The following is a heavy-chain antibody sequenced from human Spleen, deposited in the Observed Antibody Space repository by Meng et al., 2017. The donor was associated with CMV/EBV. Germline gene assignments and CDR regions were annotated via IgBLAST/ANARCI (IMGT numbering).Heavy chain of an antibody. V-gene: IGHV3-21*01. CDR3: ATPLAITIFGGDKGGVAY. D-gene: IGHD3-3*01. Sequence: GESLKSSCAASGFTFSSYSMNWVRQAPGKGLEWVSSISSSSSYIYYADSVKGRFTISRDNAKNSRYLQMNSLRAEDTAVYYCATPLAITIFGGDKGGVAYWGQGTLVTVSS. J-gene: IGHJ4*02. CDR2: ISSSSSYI. CDR1: GFTFSSYS.